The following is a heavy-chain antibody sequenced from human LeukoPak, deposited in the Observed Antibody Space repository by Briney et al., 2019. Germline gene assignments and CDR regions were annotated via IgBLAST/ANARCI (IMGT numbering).Heavy chain of an antibody. CDR3: ARSHMGYYDSSGYYNPLFDY. CDR1: ADSVASNSAA. V-gene: IGHV6-1*01. CDR2: TYYRPKWYN. Sequence: SQTLSLTCAISADSVASNSAAWNRIRQSPSRGLEGLGRTYYRPKWYNDYAVAVKSRITINADTYEHQFSLQLNSVTPEDTAVYYCARSHMGYYDSSGYYNPLFDYWGQGTLVTVSS. J-gene: IGHJ4*02. D-gene: IGHD3-22*01.